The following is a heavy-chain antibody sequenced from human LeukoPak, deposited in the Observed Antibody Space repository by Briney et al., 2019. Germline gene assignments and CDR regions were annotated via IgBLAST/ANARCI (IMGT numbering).Heavy chain of an antibody. D-gene: IGHD3-16*01. CDR3: ARVRYRLAETYIDY. J-gene: IGHJ4*02. V-gene: IGHV1-2*02. CDR1: GYIFTGYY. Sequence: ASVKVSCKASGYIFTGYYMHWVRQDTGQGLEWMGWTNPNSGDTNYAQKFQGRVTMTRDTSISTAYMELSRLRSDDTAVYYCARVRYRLAETYIDYWGQRTLVTVSS. CDR2: TNPNSGDT.